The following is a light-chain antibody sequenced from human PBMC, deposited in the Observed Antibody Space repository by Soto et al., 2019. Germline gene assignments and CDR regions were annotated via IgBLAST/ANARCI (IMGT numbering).Light chain of an antibody. J-gene: IGKJ1*01. CDR1: QSVSSY. CDR2: DAS. Sequence: EIVLTHSPATLSLSPGERATLSCRASQSVSSYLAWYQQKPGQAPRLLIYDASNRATGIPARFSGSGSGTEFTLTISSLQSEDFAVYFCQQYNKWPPWTFGQGTKVDIK. V-gene: IGKV3-11*01. CDR3: QQYNKWPPWT.